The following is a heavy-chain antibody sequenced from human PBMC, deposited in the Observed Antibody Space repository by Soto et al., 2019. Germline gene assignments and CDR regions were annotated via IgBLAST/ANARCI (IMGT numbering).Heavy chain of an antibody. J-gene: IGHJ4*02. D-gene: IGHD3-16*01. V-gene: IGHV3-30-3*01. Sequence: QVPLVESGGGVVQPGTSLRLSCAASGFTFSTYAMHWVRQAPGKGLEWVAVIAYDGSNKYYADSVKGRFTISRDNSKNTLYLQINSLRAEDTAVYYCARDGGSYWGQGTQVIVSS. CDR2: IAYDGSNK. CDR3: ARDGGSY. CDR1: GFTFSTYA.